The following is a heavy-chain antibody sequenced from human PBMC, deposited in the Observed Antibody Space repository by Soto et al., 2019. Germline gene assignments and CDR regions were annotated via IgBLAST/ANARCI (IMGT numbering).Heavy chain of an antibody. D-gene: IGHD5-18*01. CDR3: VKERYGQLWLEDYGMDV. Sequence: VQLVESGGCVVQPGRSLRLSCAASAFTFSSYRIHWVRQAPGKGLDWVAVISYDASDKYYADSVKGRFTISRDNSKNKLYLQMNSLRAEDTAVYYCVKERYGQLWLEDYGMDVWGQGTTVTVSS. CDR1: AFTFSSYR. V-gene: IGHV3-30*18. CDR2: ISYDASDK. J-gene: IGHJ6*02.